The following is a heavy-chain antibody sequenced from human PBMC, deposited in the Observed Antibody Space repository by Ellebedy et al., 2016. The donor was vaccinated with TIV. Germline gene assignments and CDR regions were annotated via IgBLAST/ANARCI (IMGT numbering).Heavy chain of an antibody. V-gene: IGHV4-59*12. D-gene: IGHD5-24*01. CDR3: ARGAYDGYNQDPIDY. Sequence: SETLSLTCTVSGGSISSYYRNWIRQPPGKGLEWIGYIYYSGSTNYNPSLQSRVTLSVDTTKNQFSLKLSSVTAADTAVYYCARGAYDGYNQDPIDYWGQGTLVTVSS. CDR1: GGSISSYY. CDR2: IYYSGST. J-gene: IGHJ4*02.